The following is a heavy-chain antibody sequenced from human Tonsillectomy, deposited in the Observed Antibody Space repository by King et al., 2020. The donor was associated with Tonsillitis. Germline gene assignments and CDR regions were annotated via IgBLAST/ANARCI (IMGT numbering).Heavy chain of an antibody. Sequence: VQLVESGGGLVQPGGSLRLSCAASGFTFSSYWIHWVRQAPGKGLVWVSRINSDGSSTSYADSVKGRFTISRDNARNTLYLQMNSLRAEDTAGYYCTRDNWGGYYYYGMDVWGQGTTVNVSS. CDR1: GFTFSSYW. D-gene: IGHD2-21*01. V-gene: IGHV3-74*01. CDR2: INSDGSST. J-gene: IGHJ6*02. CDR3: TRDNWGGYYYYGMDV.